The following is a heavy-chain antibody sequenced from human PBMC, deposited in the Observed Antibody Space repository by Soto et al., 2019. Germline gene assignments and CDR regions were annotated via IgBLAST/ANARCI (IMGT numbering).Heavy chain of an antibody. D-gene: IGHD3-10*01. Sequence: GGSLRLSCAASGFTFSSYSMNWVRQAPGKGLEWVSYISSSSTIYYADSVKGRFTISRDNAKNSLYLQMNSLRAEDTAVYYCARDQPRDMVRGVFDYWGQGTLVTVSS. CDR3: ARDQPRDMVRGVFDY. V-gene: IGHV3-48*04. CDR1: GFTFSSYS. J-gene: IGHJ4*02. CDR2: ISSSSTI.